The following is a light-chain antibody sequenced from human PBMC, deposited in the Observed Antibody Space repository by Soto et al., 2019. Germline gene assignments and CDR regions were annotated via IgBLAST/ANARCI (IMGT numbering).Light chain of an antibody. V-gene: IGLV1-44*01. Sequence: QSVLTQPPSASGTPGQRVTISCSGSSSNIGSNTANWYQQLPGTAPKVLIYTNNQRHSGVPDRFSGSKSGTSASLAISGLQFGDEADYYCAAWDDSLNGFVFGPGTKLTVL. CDR3: AAWDDSLNGFV. CDR2: TNN. J-gene: IGLJ1*01. CDR1: SSNIGSNT.